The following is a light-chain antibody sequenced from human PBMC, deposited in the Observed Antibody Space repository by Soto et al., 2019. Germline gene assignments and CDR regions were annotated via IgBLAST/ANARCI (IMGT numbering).Light chain of an antibody. Sequence: EIVLTQSPGTLSLSPGERATLSCRASHSVSSSYLAWYQQKPGQAPRLLIYGASSRATGIPDRFSGSGSGTDFTLPISILEPEDFAVYYCQQYGSSPPYTFGQGTKLEIK. CDR1: HSVSSSY. CDR2: GAS. J-gene: IGKJ2*01. CDR3: QQYGSSPPYT. V-gene: IGKV3-20*01.